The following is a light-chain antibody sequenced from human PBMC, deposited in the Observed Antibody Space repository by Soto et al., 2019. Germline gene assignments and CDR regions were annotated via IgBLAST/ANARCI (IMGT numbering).Light chain of an antibody. Sequence: QSVLTQPPSVSGAPGQRVTISCTGSSSNIGAGYDVHWYQQLPGTAPKLLIYGNSNRPSGVPDRFSGSKSGTSASLAITGLQAEDEADYYCQSYDSSLSGYVFGTGXKVTVL. CDR3: QSYDSSLSGYV. CDR2: GNS. CDR1: SSNIGAGYD. J-gene: IGLJ1*01. V-gene: IGLV1-40*01.